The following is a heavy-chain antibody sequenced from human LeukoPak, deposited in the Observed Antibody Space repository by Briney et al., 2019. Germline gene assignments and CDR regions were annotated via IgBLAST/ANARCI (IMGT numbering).Heavy chain of an antibody. CDR2: IYYSGST. CDR1: GGSISSYY. J-gene: IGHJ3*02. D-gene: IGHD3-3*01. V-gene: IGHV4-59*06. CDR3: ASYTIFGVVIRGAFDI. Sequence: PSETLSLTCTVSGGSISSYYWSWIRQHPGKGLEWIGYIYYSGSTYYNPSLKSRVTISVDTSKNQFSLKLSSVTAADTAVYYCASYTIFGVVIRGAFDIWGQGAMVTVSS.